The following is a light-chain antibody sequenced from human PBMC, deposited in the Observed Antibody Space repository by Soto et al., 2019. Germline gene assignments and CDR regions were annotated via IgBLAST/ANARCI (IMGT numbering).Light chain of an antibody. V-gene: IGLV3-1*01. CDR1: KLGNKY. J-gene: IGLJ3*02. CDR2: QDN. CDR3: QAWDSRSYVV. Sequence: SYELTQPPSVSVSPGQTAIITCSGDKLGNKYTCWYQQKPGQSPVLVIYQDNKRPSGIPERFSGSNSGNTATLTISGTQAMVEADYYCQAWDSRSYVVFGGGTKLTVL.